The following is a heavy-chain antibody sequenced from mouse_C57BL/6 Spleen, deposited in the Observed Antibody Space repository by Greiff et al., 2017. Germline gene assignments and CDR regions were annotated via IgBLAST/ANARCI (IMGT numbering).Heavy chain of an antibody. CDR3: TRRASY. CDR2: IDPETGGT. CDR1: GYTFTDYE. Sequence: QVQLQQSGAELVRPGASVTLSCKASGYTFTDYEMHWVKQTPVHGLEWIGAIDPETGGTAYQQKFKGKAILTADKSSSTAYMELRSLTSEDSAVYYCTRRASYWGQGTLVTVSA. D-gene: IGHD3-3*01. V-gene: IGHV1-15*01. J-gene: IGHJ3*01.